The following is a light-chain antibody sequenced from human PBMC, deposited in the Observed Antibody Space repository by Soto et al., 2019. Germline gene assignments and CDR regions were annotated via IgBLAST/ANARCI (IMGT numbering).Light chain of an antibody. CDR1: SGHSSYA. Sequence: QPVLTQSPSASASLGASVKLTCTLSSGHSSYAIACHQQQPEKGPRYLMKLNSDGSHSKGDAIPDRFSGSSSGAERYLTISSLQSEDEADYYCQTWGTGTLVFGGGTKLTVL. CDR3: QTWGTGTLV. CDR2: LNSDGSH. V-gene: IGLV4-69*01. J-gene: IGLJ2*01.